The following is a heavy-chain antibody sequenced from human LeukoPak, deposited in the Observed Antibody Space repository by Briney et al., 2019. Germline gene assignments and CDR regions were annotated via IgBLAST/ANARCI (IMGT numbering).Heavy chain of an antibody. V-gene: IGHV3-11*03. CDR3: AAGTAADF. J-gene: IGHJ4*02. Sequence: GGSLRLSYVVSGIPFSDYYMNWIRQAPGKGREWISYISRSSSYTDYADSVKGRFTISRDNAKSELYLQLNSLRLEDTAVYSCAAGTAADFWGQGTLVTVSS. CDR1: GIPFSDYY. CDR2: ISRSSSYT. D-gene: IGHD6-13*01.